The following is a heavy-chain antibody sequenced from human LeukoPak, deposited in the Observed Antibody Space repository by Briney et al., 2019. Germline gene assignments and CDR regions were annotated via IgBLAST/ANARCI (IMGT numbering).Heavy chain of an antibody. V-gene: IGHV3-30*02. Sequence: GGSLRLSCAASGFTFSTYGMHWVRQAPGKGLEWVAFIQYDGSNKYYADSVKGRFTISRDNSKNTLYLQMNSLRAEDTAVYYCAKDYGITMVRGVTCYFDYWGQGTLVTVSS. CDR1: GFTFSTYG. CDR2: IQYDGSNK. J-gene: IGHJ4*02. CDR3: AKDYGITMVRGVTCYFDY. D-gene: IGHD3-10*01.